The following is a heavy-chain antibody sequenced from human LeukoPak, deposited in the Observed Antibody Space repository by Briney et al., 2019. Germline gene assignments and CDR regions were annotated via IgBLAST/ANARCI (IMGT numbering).Heavy chain of an antibody. CDR3: AKDRCSNGIGCYYYYMDV. CDR2: IRYDGSNK. Sequence: GGSLRLSCAASGFTFSSYDIHWVRQAPGKGLEWVAFIRYDGSNKYYADSVKGRFSISRDSSKNILNLQMNSLRGDDTAVYYCAKDRCSNGIGCYYYYMDVWGKGTTVTIYS. D-gene: IGHD2-8*01. CDR1: GFTFSSYD. J-gene: IGHJ6*03. V-gene: IGHV3-30*02.